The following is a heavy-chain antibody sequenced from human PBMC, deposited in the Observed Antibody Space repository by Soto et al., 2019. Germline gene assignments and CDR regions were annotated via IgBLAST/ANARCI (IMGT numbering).Heavy chain of an antibody. CDR3: ASGPTDYGDYDVGFWFDP. CDR2: ISSSSSYI. CDR1: GFTFSSYS. V-gene: IGHV3-21*01. J-gene: IGHJ5*02. D-gene: IGHD4-17*01. Sequence: EVQLVESGGGLVKPGGSLRLSCAASGFTFSSYSMNWVRQAPGKGLEWVSSISSSSSYIYYADSVKGRFTISRDNAKNSLYLQMNSLRDEDTAVYYCASGPTDYGDYDVGFWFDPWGQGTLVTVSS.